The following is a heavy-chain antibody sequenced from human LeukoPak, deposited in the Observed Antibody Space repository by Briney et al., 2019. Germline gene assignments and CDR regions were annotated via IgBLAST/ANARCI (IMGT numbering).Heavy chain of an antibody. CDR1: GGSISSSSYY. Sequence: PSETLSLTCTVSGGSISSSSYYWGWIRQPPGKGLEWIGSIYYSGSTYYNPSLKSRVTISVDTSKNQFSLKLSSVTAADTAVYYCARTITMVRGVILTWFDPWGQGTLVTVSS. J-gene: IGHJ5*02. CDR2: IYYSGST. D-gene: IGHD3-10*01. CDR3: ARTITMVRGVILTWFDP. V-gene: IGHV4-39*01.